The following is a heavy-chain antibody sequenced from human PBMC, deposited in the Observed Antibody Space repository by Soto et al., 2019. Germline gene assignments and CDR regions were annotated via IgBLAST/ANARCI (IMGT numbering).Heavy chain of an antibody. J-gene: IGHJ6*02. CDR2: ISYDGSNK. D-gene: IGHD3-3*01. CDR1: GFTFSSYG. CDR3: ANLMTYYDFWSGPSMDV. Sequence: GGSLRLSCAASGFTFSSYGMHWVRQAPGKGLEWVAVISYDGSNKYYADSVKSRFTISRDNSKNTLYLQMNSLRAEDTAVYYCANLMTYYDFWSGPSMDVWGQGTTVTVS. V-gene: IGHV3-30*18.